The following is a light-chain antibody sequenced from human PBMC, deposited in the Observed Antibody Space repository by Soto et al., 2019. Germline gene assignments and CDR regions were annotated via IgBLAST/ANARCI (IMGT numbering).Light chain of an antibody. Sequence: QSVLTQPPSASGSPGRSVTISCTGTSSDVGGYNSVSWYQHHPGKAPKLMIYEVSKRPSGVPDRFSGSKSGNTASLTVSGLQAEDEADYYCSSYAGSSSFVIFGGGTKLTVL. CDR1: SSDVGGYNS. CDR2: EVS. V-gene: IGLV2-8*01. J-gene: IGLJ2*01. CDR3: SSYAGSSSFVI.